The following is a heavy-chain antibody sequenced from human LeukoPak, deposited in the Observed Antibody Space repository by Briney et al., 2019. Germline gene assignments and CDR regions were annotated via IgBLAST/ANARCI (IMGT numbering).Heavy chain of an antibody. Sequence: PGGSLRPSCAASGFTFSSYEMNWVRQAPGKGLEWVSYISSSGSTIYYADSVKGRFTISRDNAKNSLYLQMNSLRAEDTAVYYCARDSYQEEEWVVVGPLWRVAFDIWGQGTMVTVSS. J-gene: IGHJ3*02. CDR2: ISSSGSTI. D-gene: IGHD6-19*01. CDR3: ARDSYQEEEWVVVGPLWRVAFDI. V-gene: IGHV3-48*03. CDR1: GFTFSSYE.